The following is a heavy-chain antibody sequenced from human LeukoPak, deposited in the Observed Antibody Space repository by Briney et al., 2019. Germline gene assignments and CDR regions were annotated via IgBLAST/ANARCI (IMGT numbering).Heavy chain of an antibody. J-gene: IGHJ6*02. CDR3: ARHEEAAAGLSWGYYYYGMEV. CDR1: GGSISSYY. CDR2: IYTSGST. Sequence: SETLSLTCTVSGGSISSYYWSWIRQPAGKGLEWIGRIYTSGSTNYNPSLKSRVTMSVDTSKNQFSLKLSSVTAADTAVYYCARHEEAAAGLSWGYYYYGMEVWGQGTTVTVSS. D-gene: IGHD6-13*01. V-gene: IGHV4-4*07.